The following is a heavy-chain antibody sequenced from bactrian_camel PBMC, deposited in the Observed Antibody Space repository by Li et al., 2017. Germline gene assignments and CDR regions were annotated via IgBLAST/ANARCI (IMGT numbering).Heavy chain of an antibody. CDR2: SGSSFGTT. V-gene: IGHV3S59*01. D-gene: IGHD7*01. Sequence: VQLVESGGGSVQAGGSLRLSCAASGYTYSWYCMGWFRQIPGKEREGVAASGSSFGTTHYADSVKGRFAISRDNAANTVYLLMNSLKTDDTAVYFCTIGRAIVDWSRAERGQGTQVTV. CDR3: TIGRAIVDWSRAE. CDR1: GYTYSWYC. J-gene: IGHJ4*01.